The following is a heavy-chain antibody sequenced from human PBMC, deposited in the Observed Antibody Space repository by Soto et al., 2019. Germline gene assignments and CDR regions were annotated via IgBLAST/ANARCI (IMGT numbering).Heavy chain of an antibody. D-gene: IGHD3-3*01. Sequence: SVKVSCKASGGTFSSYAISWVRQAPGQGLEWMGGIIPIFGTANYAQKFQGRVTITADESTSTAYMELSSLRSEGTAVYYCAEGNFWSGRGWYYYYGMDVWGQGTTVTSP. CDR2: IIPIFGTA. CDR1: GGTFSSYA. CDR3: AEGNFWSGRGWYYYYGMDV. V-gene: IGHV1-69*13. J-gene: IGHJ6*02.